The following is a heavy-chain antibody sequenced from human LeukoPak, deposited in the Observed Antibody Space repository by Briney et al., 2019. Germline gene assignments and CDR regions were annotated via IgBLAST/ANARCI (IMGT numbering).Heavy chain of an antibody. CDR2: ISSSGTTI. J-gene: IGHJ4*02. CDR1: GFTLSSYE. Sequence: GGTLRLSCAASGFTLSSYEMNWVRQVSGKGLEWVSFISSSGTTIYYADSVKGRFTTSRENAKNSVYLQMNSLRVEDTAVYYCAREGAYSYGPDYWGQGTLVTVSS. CDR3: AREGAYSYGPDY. V-gene: IGHV3-48*03. D-gene: IGHD5-18*01.